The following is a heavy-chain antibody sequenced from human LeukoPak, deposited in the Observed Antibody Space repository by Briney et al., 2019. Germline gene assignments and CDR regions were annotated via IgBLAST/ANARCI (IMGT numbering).Heavy chain of an antibody. CDR2: IYNSGHT. CDR3: ARAAVTTSRYFQH. D-gene: IGHD4-17*01. Sequence: SETLSLTCTVSGGSISSGSYYWGWIRQPPGKGLEWIGYIYNSGHTNYNPSLKSRVTISEDTSKNQLSLKLSSVTAADTAVYCCARAAVTTSRYFQHWGQGTLVTVSS. J-gene: IGHJ1*01. CDR1: GGSISSGSYY. V-gene: IGHV4-61*01.